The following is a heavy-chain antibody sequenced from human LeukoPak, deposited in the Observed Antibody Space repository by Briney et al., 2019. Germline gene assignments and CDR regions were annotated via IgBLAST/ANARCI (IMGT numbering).Heavy chain of an antibody. Sequence: ASVKVSCKASGYTFTAYYVHWVRQAPGQGLEWIGWINPNTGDTNYAQKFQGRVTMTRDTSISTAYIELSRLRSGDTAVYYCARANMVLGVGSFFDRNWFDPWGQGTLVTVSS. CDR3: ARANMVLGVGSFFDRNWFDP. J-gene: IGHJ5*02. D-gene: IGHD3-10*01. V-gene: IGHV1-2*02. CDR1: GYTFTAYY. CDR2: INPNTGDT.